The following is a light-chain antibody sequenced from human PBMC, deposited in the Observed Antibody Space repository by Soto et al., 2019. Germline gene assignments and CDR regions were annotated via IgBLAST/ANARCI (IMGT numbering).Light chain of an antibody. CDR3: HQRKDWPLT. CDR2: DAS. J-gene: IGKJ2*01. CDR1: QSVDSF. Sequence: EIVLTQSPATLSLSPGDRATLSCRASQSVDSFLAWYQQKPGQAPGLLIYDASNRATGIPARFSGSGSGTDFTLTISSLEPEDFTVYYCHQRKDWPLTFGQGTKLEIK. V-gene: IGKV3-11*01.